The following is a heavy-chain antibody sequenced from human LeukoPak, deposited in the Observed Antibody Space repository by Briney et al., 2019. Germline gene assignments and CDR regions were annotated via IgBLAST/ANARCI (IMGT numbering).Heavy chain of an antibody. V-gene: IGHV4-59*08. CDR3: ARHRQYDADVFDI. J-gene: IGHJ3*02. CDR1: GGSISSYY. D-gene: IGHD2-8*01. CDR2: ISYSGST. Sequence: SETLSLTCTVSGGSISSYYWSWIRQPPGKGQEWIEYISYSGSTKYNPSLKSRVTISIDTSKKQFSLNLSSVTAADTAVYYCARHRQYDADVFDIWGQGTMVTVSS.